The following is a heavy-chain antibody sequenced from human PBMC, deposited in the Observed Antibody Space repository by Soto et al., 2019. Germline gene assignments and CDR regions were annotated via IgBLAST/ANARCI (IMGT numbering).Heavy chain of an antibody. CDR2: ISGSGGST. CDR1: GFTFSSYA. D-gene: IGHD4-17*01. V-gene: IGHV3-23*01. J-gene: IGHJ6*03. CDR3: AKDGWMTTVTTVYMDV. Sequence: GGSLRLSCAASGFTFSSYAMSWVRQAPGKGLEWVSAISGSGGSTYYADSVKGRFTISRDNSKNTLYLQMNSLRAEDTAVYYCAKDGWMTTVTTVYMDVWGKGTTVTVSS.